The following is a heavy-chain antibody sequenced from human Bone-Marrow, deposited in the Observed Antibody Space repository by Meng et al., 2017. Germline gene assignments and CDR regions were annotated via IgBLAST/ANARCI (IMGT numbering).Heavy chain of an antibody. Sequence: GESLKISCAASGFTFSDYYMSWIRQAPGKGLEWVSYISSSGSTIYYADSVKGRFTISRDNAKNSLYPQMNSLRAEDTAVYYCAREQLWYTDYFDYWGQGTLVTVSS. CDR1: GFTFSDYY. J-gene: IGHJ4*02. CDR2: ISSSGSTI. V-gene: IGHV3-11*01. D-gene: IGHD5-18*01. CDR3: AREQLWYTDYFDY.